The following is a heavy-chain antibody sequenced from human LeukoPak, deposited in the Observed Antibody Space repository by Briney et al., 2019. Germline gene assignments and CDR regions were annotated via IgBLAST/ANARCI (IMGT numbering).Heavy chain of an antibody. CDR1: RFTFSTYA. D-gene: IGHD2-15*01. J-gene: IGHJ4*02. CDR2: ISAGGGST. Sequence: GGSLRLSCAASRFTFSTYAMTWVRQAPGEGLEWVSGISAGGGSTYYADSVKGRFTISRDNSKNTLYLQMNSLRAEDTAVYYCAKDRASKDIVVMVPATGEFDYWGQGTLVTVSS. CDR3: AKDRASKDIVVMVPATGEFDY. V-gene: IGHV3-23*01.